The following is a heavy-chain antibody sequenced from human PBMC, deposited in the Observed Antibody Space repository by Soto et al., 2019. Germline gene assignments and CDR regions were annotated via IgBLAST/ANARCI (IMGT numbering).Heavy chain of an antibody. CDR3: ARDGYCISTTCYVGGGFGMDV. V-gene: IGHV1-18*01. CDR2: ISGYNGNT. J-gene: IGHJ6*02. CDR1: GYTFTSYG. D-gene: IGHD2-2*01. Sequence: QVKLVQSGAEVKKPGASVKVSCKASGYTFTSYGISWVRQAPGQGLEWMGWISGYNGNTNYAQKVQGRVTMTTDISTSTAYMELRSLRSDDTAVYYCARDGYCISTTCYVGGGFGMDVWGQGTTVTVSS.